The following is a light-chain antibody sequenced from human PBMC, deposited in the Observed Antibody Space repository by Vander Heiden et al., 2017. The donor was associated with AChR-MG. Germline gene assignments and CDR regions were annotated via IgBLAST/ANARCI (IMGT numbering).Light chain of an antibody. CDR3: AAWDDSLHGPV. CDR2: LTH. CDR1: SSNIGSNP. Sequence: QSVLTQPPSASGTPRHRVTFSCSGSSSNIGSNPVTWYQQVPGTAPKLLVYLTHQRPSGVPDRFSGSKSGTSASLAISGLQSEDEADYYCAAWDDSLHGPVFGGGTKLTVL. J-gene: IGLJ3*02. V-gene: IGLV1-44*01.